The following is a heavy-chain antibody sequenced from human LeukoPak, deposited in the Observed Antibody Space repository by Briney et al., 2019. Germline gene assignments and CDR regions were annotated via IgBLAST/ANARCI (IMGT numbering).Heavy chain of an antibody. CDR1: GGSISSGSYY. CDR2: IYTRGST. J-gene: IGHJ4*02. CDR3: ARDRRILGATPAVTFFDY. V-gene: IGHV4-61*02. D-gene: IGHD1-26*01. Sequence: SQTLSLTFTVSGGSISSGSYYWTWIRQPAGKGLEWIGRIYTRGSTNYNPSLKSRVTISVDTSKNQFSLKLSSVTAADTAVYYCARDRRILGATPAVTFFDYWGQGTLVTVSS.